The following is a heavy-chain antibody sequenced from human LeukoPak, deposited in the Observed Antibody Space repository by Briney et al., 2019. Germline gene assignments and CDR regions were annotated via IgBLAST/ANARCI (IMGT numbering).Heavy chain of an antibody. Sequence: GESLKISCQGSGCNFPIYWIGWVRQMPEQGPEWMGIIYPDDSNTIYGPSFQGQVTISADKSINTAYLEWSSLKASDTAIYYCARQGAAGKYYYYYMDVWGKGTTVTVSS. CDR2: IYPDDSNT. V-gene: IGHV5-51*01. CDR3: ARQGAAGKYYYYYMDV. CDR1: GCNFPIYW. J-gene: IGHJ6*03. D-gene: IGHD6-13*01.